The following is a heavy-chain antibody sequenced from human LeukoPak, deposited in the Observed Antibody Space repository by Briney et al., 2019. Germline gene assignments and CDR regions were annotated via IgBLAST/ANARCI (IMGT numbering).Heavy chain of an antibody. V-gene: IGHV3-74*01. J-gene: IGHJ3*02. CDR1: GFTFDDYA. CDR2: ISGDEIWT. CDR3: AREYNSGPKQTDAFDI. D-gene: IGHD3-22*01. Sequence: GGSLRLSCAASGFTFDDYAMHWVRQAPGKGLVWVSRISGDEIWTSYADSVKGRFLISRDNAKDTLYLQMNSLRTEDTAVYYCAREYNSGPKQTDAFDIWGQGTMVTVSS.